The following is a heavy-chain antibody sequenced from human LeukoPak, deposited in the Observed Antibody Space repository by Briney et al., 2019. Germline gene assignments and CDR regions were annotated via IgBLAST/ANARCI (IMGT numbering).Heavy chain of an antibody. D-gene: IGHD2-15*01. CDR3: ARGSFPIVVVVAAKRNYFDY. CDR1: GGSISSYY. Sequence: SETLSLTCTVSGGSISSYYWSWIRQPPGKGLEWIGYIYYSGSTNYSPSLKSRVTISVDTSKNQFSLKLSSVTAADTAVYYCARGSFPIVVVVAAKRNYFDYWGQGTLVTVSS. V-gene: IGHV4-59*01. CDR2: IYYSGST. J-gene: IGHJ4*02.